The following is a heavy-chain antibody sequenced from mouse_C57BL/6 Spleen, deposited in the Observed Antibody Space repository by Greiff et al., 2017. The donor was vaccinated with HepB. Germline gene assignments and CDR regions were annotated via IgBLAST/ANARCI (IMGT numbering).Heavy chain of an antibody. V-gene: IGHV1-64*01. D-gene: IGHD4-1*01. CDR1: GYTFTSYW. CDR2: IHPNGGST. CDR3: ARNGDGDFDY. Sequence: VQLQQPGAELVKPGASVKLSCKASGYTFTSYWMHWVKQRPGQGLEWIGMIHPNGGSTNYNEKFKSKATLTVDKSSSTAYMQLSSLTSEDSAVYYCARNGDGDFDYWGQGTTLTVSS. J-gene: IGHJ2*01.